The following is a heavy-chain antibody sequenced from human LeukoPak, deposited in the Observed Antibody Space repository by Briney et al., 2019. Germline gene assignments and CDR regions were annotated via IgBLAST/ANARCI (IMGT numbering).Heavy chain of an antibody. Sequence: SETLSLTCAVYGGSFSSYYWSWIRQPAAKGLEWIGRIYSSGATTYNPSFKSRITMSLDTSNNQLSLKLTSVTAADTAVYYCARVSPIPAAGSSYYFAMDVWGQGTTVTVSS. J-gene: IGHJ6*02. D-gene: IGHD6-25*01. CDR3: ARVSPIPAAGSSYYFAMDV. V-gene: IGHV4-59*10. CDR1: GGSFSSYY. CDR2: IYSSGAT.